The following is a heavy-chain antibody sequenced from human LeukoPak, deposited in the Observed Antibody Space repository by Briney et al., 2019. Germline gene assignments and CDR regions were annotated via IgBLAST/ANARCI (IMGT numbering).Heavy chain of an antibody. Sequence: GGSLRLSCAASGFTFSSYSMNWVRQAPGKGLEWVAVMSYDGSNKNYADSVKGRFTISRDNSKNTLYLLMNSLRVEDTAVYYCARDRGSSWVYYYYMDVWGKGTPVTVSS. CDR3: ARDRGSSWVYYYYMDV. V-gene: IGHV3-30*03. J-gene: IGHJ6*03. CDR1: GFTFSSYS. CDR2: MSYDGSNK. D-gene: IGHD6-13*01.